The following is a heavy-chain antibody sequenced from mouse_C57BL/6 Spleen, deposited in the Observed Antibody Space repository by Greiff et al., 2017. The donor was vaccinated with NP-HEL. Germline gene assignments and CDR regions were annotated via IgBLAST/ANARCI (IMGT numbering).Heavy chain of an antibody. CDR1: GFTFSDYY. J-gene: IGHJ1*03. D-gene: IGHD1-1*01. Sequence: EVKLVESGGGLVQPGGSLKLSCAASGFTFSDYYMYWVRQTPEKRLEWVAYISNGGGSTYYPDTVKGRFTISRDNAKNTLYLQMSRLKSEDTAMYYCARQEGFTRVVTPFDVWGTGTTVTVSS. V-gene: IGHV5-12*01. CDR2: ISNGGGST. CDR3: ARQEGFTRVVTPFDV.